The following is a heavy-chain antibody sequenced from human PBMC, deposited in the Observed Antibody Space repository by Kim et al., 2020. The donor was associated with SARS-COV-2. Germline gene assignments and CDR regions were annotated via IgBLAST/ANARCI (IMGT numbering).Heavy chain of an antibody. D-gene: IGHD3-10*01. J-gene: IGHJ4*02. CDR3: ARDRVWFGELFDY. Sequence: YAQTYQSRVTITRDTSASTAYKELSSLRSEDTAVYYCARDRVWFGELFDYWGQGTLVTVSS. V-gene: IGHV1-3*01.